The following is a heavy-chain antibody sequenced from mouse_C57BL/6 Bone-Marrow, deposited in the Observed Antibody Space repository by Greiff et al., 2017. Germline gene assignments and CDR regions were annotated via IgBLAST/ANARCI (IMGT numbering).Heavy chain of an antibody. Sequence: VQLQQPGAELVKPGASVKLSCKASGYTFTSYWMHWVKQRPGQGLEWIGMIHPNSGSTNYNEKFKSKATLTVDKSSSTAYMQLSSLTSEDSAVYYCARRAYYYGRSSYYFDYWGQGTTLTVSS. J-gene: IGHJ2*01. V-gene: IGHV1-64*01. CDR1: GYTFTSYW. CDR3: ARRAYYYGRSSYYFDY. D-gene: IGHD1-1*01. CDR2: IHPNSGST.